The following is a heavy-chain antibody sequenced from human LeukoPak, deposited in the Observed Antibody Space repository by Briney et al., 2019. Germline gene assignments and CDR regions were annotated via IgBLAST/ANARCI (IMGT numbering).Heavy chain of an antibody. Sequence: GGSLRLSCAASGFTFSNYGLSWVRQAPGKGLEWVSGITGSGGSTYYADSVKGRFTISRDNSKNTLYLQMNSLRAEDTALYYCAKPAKTDYADYWGQGTLVTVSS. V-gene: IGHV3-23*01. J-gene: IGHJ4*02. D-gene: IGHD1-14*01. CDR2: ITGSGGST. CDR1: GFTFSNYG. CDR3: AKPAKTDYADY.